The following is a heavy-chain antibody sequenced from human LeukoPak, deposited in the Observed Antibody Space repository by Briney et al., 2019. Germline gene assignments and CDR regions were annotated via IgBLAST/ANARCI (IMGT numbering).Heavy chain of an antibody. CDR3: ARARRGGSSSSYFDY. V-gene: IGHV3-66*02. D-gene: IGHD6-6*01. CDR1: GFTVSGNY. J-gene: IGHJ4*02. CDR2: IYSGGST. Sequence: GGSLRLSCAASGFTVSGNYMSWVRQAPGKGLEWVSVIYSGGSTYYADSVKGRFTISRDNSKNTLYLQMNSLRAEDTAVYYCARARRGGSSSSYFDYWGQGTLVTVSS.